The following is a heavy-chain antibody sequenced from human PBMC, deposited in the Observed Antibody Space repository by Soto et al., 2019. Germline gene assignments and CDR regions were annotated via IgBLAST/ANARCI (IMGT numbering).Heavy chain of an antibody. CDR1: GYTFTSYD. Sequence: ASVKVSCKASGYTFTSYDINWVRQATGQGLEWMGWMNPNSGNTGYAQKFQGRVTMTRNTSISTAYMELSSLRSEDTAVYYCATNVVVVAATPVDYWGQGTLVTVSS. CDR3: ATNVVVVAATPVDY. D-gene: IGHD2-15*01. V-gene: IGHV1-8*01. J-gene: IGHJ4*02. CDR2: MNPNSGNT.